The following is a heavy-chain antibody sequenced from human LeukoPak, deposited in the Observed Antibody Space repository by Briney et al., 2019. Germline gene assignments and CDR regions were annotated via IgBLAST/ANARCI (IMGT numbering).Heavy chain of an antibody. D-gene: IGHD3-10*01. CDR1: GGSISSYY. CDR3: ARRSITMVRGVIPRGYFDL. CDR2: IYYSGST. V-gene: IGHV4-59*01. J-gene: IGHJ2*01. Sequence: SETLSLTCTVSGGSISSYYWSWIRQPPGKGLEWIGYIYYSGSTNYNPSLKSRVTISVDTSKNQFSLKLSSVTAADTAVYYCARRSITMVRGVIPRGYFDLWGRGTLVTVSS.